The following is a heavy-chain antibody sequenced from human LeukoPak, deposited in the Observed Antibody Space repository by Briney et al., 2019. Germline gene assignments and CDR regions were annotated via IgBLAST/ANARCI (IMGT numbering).Heavy chain of an antibody. CDR2: IYYSGST. CDR1: GGSISSYY. Sequence: SETLSLTCAVSGGSISSYYWSWIRQPPGKGLEWIGYIYYSGSTYYNPSLRSRVTISVDTSKNQFSLKLSSVTAADTAVYYCARSSEGRYYYDSSGFSYYYYYMDVWGKGTTVTISS. V-gene: IGHV4-59*01. D-gene: IGHD3-22*01. J-gene: IGHJ6*03. CDR3: ARSSEGRYYYDSSGFSYYYYYMDV.